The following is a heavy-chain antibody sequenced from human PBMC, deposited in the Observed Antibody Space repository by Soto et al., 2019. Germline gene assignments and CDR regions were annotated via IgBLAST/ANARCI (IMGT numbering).Heavy chain of an antibody. J-gene: IGHJ6*02. V-gene: IGHV1-2*04. Sequence: ASVKVSCKASGYTFTGYYMHWVRQAPGQGLEWMGWINPNSGGTNYAQKFQGWVTMTRDTSISTAYMELSRLRSDDTAVYYCARAYCSSTSCYRGRYYGMDVWGQGTTVTVSS. CDR3: ARAYCSSTSCYRGRYYGMDV. D-gene: IGHD2-2*01. CDR1: GYTFTGYY. CDR2: INPNSGGT.